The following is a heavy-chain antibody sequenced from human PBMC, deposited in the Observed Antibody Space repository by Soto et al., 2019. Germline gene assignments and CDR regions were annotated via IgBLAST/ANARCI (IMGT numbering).Heavy chain of an antibody. D-gene: IGHD3-10*01. CDR3: ARGVGNYLYYYYMDV. V-gene: IGHV4-34*10. CDR2: INQSEST. Sequence: PSENLFLTCAVYGRFFSGYSWSWIRQPPGKGLERKKEINQSESTNYKQSKKSRYTISKDSAKNSLYIQMNSLRAEDTVLYYCARGVGNYLYYYYMDVWGKGTTVTVSS. J-gene: IGHJ6*03. CDR1: GRFFSGYS.